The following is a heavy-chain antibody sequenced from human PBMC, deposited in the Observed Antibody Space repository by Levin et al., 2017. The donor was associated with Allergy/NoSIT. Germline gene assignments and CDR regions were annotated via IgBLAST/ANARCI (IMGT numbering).Heavy chain of an antibody. V-gene: IGHV3-74*01. CDR1: GFTFSSYW. CDR3: ARSKDGGFDI. J-gene: IGHJ3*02. CDR2: IVSDGSST. Sequence: GESLKISCAASGFTFSSYWMHWVRQAPGKGLVWVSRIVSDGSSTSYADSVKGRFTISRDNAKNTLYLQMNSLRAEDTAVYYCARSKDGGFDIWGQGTMVTVSS. D-gene: IGHD4-11*01.